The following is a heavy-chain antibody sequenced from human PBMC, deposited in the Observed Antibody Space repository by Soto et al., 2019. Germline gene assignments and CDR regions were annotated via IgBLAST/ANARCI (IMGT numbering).Heavy chain of an antibody. V-gene: IGHV4-39*02. J-gene: IGHJ4*02. CDR2: IYYSGST. CDR3: ARDRSGYYPEIDY. D-gene: IGHD3-22*01. CDR1: GGSISSSSYY. Sequence: PSETLSLTCTVSGGSISSSSYYWGWIRRPPGKGLEWIGSIYYSGSTYYNTSLKNRVTISVDTSKNQFSLKLTSVTAADTAVYYCARDRSGYYPEIDYWGQGTLVTVS.